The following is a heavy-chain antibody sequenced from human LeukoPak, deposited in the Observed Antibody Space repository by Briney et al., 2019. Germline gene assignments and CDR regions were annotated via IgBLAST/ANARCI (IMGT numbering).Heavy chain of an antibody. D-gene: IGHD6-19*01. Sequence: PGGSLRLSCAASGFTFSSYWMHWVRQAPGKGLEWVSAISGSGGTTYYADSVKGRFTISRDNSKNTLYLQINSLRAEDTAVYYCAKDNLPGIVVADRDYWGQGTLVTVSS. J-gene: IGHJ4*02. V-gene: IGHV3-23*01. CDR3: AKDNLPGIVVADRDY. CDR1: GFTFSSYW. CDR2: ISGSGGTT.